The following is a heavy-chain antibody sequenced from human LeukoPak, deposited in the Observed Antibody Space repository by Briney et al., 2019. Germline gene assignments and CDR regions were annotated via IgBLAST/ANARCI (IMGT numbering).Heavy chain of an antibody. CDR1: GGSISSSDHY. Sequence: SETLSLTCTVSGGSISSSDHYWAWLRQPPGKGLEWIGSRYYSGDNYYSPSLKSRATISVDTSRNQFALKLNSVTATDTAVYFCARHRLEGDTFDIWGQGTLVTVSS. V-gene: IGHV4-39*01. CDR3: ARHRLEGDTFDI. D-gene: IGHD3-3*01. CDR2: RYYSGDN. J-gene: IGHJ3*02.